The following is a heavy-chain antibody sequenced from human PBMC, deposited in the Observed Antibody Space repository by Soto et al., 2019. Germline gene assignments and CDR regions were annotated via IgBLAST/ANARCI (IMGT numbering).Heavy chain of an antibody. J-gene: IGHJ4*02. V-gene: IGHV4-34*01. CDR1: GGSFRGYF. CDR3: QGGDF. Sequence: APETLSLTCAVSGGSFRGYFWSWIRQSPAKGLEWIGEINDSGNTYYNPSFKSRLTISVDTSTSQISLRLTSVTAADSAVYYCQGGDFWGQGTQVTVSS. CDR2: INDSGNT. D-gene: IGHD3-16*01.